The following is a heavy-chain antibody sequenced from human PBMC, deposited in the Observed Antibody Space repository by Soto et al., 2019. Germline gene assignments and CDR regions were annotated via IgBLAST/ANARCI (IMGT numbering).Heavy chain of an antibody. CDR1: GGSVSSGDPY. J-gene: IGHJ5*02. CDR2: IFYSGTT. V-gene: IGHV4-30-4*01. D-gene: IGHD2-2*01. CDR3: ARITSAFDP. Sequence: SETLSLTCTVSGGSVSSGDPYWSWIRQPPGKGLECIGYIFYSGTTYYNPSLKSRVTISVDTSKNQFSLKLNSVTAADTAVYYCARITSAFDPWGQGTLVTVSS.